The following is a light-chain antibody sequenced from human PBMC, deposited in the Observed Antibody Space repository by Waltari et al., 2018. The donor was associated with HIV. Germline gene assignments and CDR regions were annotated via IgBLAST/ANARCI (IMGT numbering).Light chain of an antibody. CDR2: DNN. CDR3: GTWDGRLSAGV. Sequence: QSVLPQPPSVSAAPAQRLNISSSGASSNIRNTFVCRYVQPSGLAQRFLIYDNNKRPLGIPGRFSASKSGTSASLGIIGLQAEDEGDYYCGTWDGRLSAGVFGSGTHVIVL. J-gene: IGLJ1*01. CDR1: SSNIRNTF. V-gene: IGLV1-51*01.